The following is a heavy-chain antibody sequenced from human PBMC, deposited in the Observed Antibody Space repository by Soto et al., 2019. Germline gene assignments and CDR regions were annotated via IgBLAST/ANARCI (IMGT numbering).Heavy chain of an antibody. V-gene: IGHV4-59*01. Sequence: SETLSLTCTVSGGSISSYYWSWIRQPPGKGLEWIGYIYYSGSTNYNPSLKSRVTISVDTSKNQFSLKLSSVTAADTAVYYCARARATPTPAGYYYYYMDVWGKGTTVTVSS. CDR2: IYYSGST. D-gene: IGHD5-12*01. CDR3: ARARATPTPAGYYYYYMDV. CDR1: GGSISSYY. J-gene: IGHJ6*03.